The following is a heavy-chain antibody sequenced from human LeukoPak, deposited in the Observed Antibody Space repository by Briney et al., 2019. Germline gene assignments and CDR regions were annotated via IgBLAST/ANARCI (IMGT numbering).Heavy chain of an antibody. D-gene: IGHD2-2*01. CDR1: GFHFSSYA. Sequence: GGSLRLSCSASGFHFSSYAMRWIRQATGKGLEWVSAISGSGGSTYYADSVKGRFTISRDNSKNTLYLQMNSLRAEDTAVYYCAKEYASSLHYWGQGTLVTVSS. CDR3: AKEYASSLHY. V-gene: IGHV3-23*01. CDR2: ISGSGGST. J-gene: IGHJ4*02.